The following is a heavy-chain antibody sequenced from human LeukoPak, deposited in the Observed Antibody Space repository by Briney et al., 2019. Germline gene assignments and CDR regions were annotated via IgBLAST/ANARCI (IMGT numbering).Heavy chain of an antibody. D-gene: IGHD3-22*01. V-gene: IGHV3-66*01. Sequence: GGSLRLSCAASGSTVSSNYMSWVRQAPGKGLEWVSVIYSGGSTYYADSVKGRFTISRDNSKNTPYLQMNSLRAEDTAVYYCARVFADGYYYDSSGPVDYWGQGTLVTVSS. CDR1: GSTVSSNY. CDR2: IYSGGST. CDR3: ARVFADGYYYDSSGPVDY. J-gene: IGHJ4*02.